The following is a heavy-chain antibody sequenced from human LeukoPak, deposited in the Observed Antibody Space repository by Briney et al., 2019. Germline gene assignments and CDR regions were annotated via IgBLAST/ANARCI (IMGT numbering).Heavy chain of an antibody. CDR1: GFTFSNAW. CDR3: AKTVAISGRPREGFDH. CDR2: IKSKTDGGTT. D-gene: IGHD1-26*01. J-gene: IGHJ4*02. V-gene: IGHV3-15*01. Sequence: GGSLRLSCAASGFTFSNAWMSWVRQAPGKGLEWVGRIKSKTDGGTTDYAAPVKGRFTISRDNSKNTLFLQMNSLRAEDTAVYYCAKTVAISGRPREGFDHWGQGTLVTVSS.